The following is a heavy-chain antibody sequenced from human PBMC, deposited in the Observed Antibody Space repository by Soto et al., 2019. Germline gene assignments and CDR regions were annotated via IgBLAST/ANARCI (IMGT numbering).Heavy chain of an antibody. CDR3: ARQDYDIKYYYYYMDV. J-gene: IGHJ6*03. V-gene: IGHV3-66*04. Sequence: EVQLVESGGGLVQPGGSLRLSCAASGFTVSSNYMSWVHQAPGKGLEWVSVIYSGGSTYYADSVKGRFTISRDNSKNTLYLQMNSLRAEDTAVYYCARQDYDIKYYYYYMDVWGKGTTVTVSS. CDR2: IYSGGST. CDR1: GFTVSSNY. D-gene: IGHD3-9*01.